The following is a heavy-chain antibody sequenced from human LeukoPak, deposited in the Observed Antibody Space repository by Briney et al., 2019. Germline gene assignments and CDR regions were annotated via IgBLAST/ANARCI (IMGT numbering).Heavy chain of an antibody. D-gene: IGHD3-22*01. Sequence: QPGGSLRLSCAASGFTFSSYAMSWVRQAPGKGLEWVSAISGSGGSTYYADSVKGRFTISRDNSKNMLYLQTNSLRAEDTAVYYCAKDTVQLYYYDSSGPTFDPWGQGTLVTVSS. J-gene: IGHJ5*02. V-gene: IGHV3-23*01. CDR2: ISGSGGST. CDR1: GFTFSSYA. CDR3: AKDTVQLYYYDSSGPTFDP.